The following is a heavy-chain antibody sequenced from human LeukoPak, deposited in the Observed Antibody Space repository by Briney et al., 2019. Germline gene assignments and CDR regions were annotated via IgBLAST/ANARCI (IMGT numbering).Heavy chain of an antibody. CDR3: ARDGGGSYYGTVEYFQH. CDR2: IYYSGST. J-gene: IGHJ1*01. D-gene: IGHD1-26*01. V-gene: IGHV4-59*01. CDR1: GGSISSYY. Sequence: SETLSLTCTVSGGSISSYYWSWIRQPPAKGLEWIGYIYYSGSTNYNPSLKSRVTISVDTSKNQFSLKPSSVTAADTAVYYCARDGGGSYYGTVEYFQHWGQGTLVTVSS.